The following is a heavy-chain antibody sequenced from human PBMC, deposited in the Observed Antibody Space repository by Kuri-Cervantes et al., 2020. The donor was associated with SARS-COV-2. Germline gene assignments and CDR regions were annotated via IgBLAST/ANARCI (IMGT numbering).Heavy chain of an antibody. CDR3: ARVEGYGDSYYYYYGMDV. CDR1: GYTFTSYA. J-gene: IGHJ6*02. CDR2: INAGNGNT. Sequence: ASVKVSCKASGYTFTSYAMHWVRQAPGQRLEWMGWINAGNGNTKYSQKFQGRVTITRDTSASTAYMELSSLRSEDTAVYYCARVEGYGDSYYYYYGMDVWGQGTTATVSS. V-gene: IGHV1-3*01. D-gene: IGHD4-17*01.